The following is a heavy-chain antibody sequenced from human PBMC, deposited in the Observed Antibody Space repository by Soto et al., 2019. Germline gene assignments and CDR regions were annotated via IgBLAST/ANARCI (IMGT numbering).Heavy chain of an antibody. J-gene: IGHJ5*02. V-gene: IGHV4-34*01. Sequence: AETLSLTCAVYGGSFSGYYWSWIRQPPGKGLEWIGEINHSGSTNYNPSLKSRVTISVDTSKNQFSLKLSSVTAADTAVYYCAPPPARKRRFDPWGQGTLVTVSS. CDR3: APPPARKRRFDP. CDR2: INHSGST. CDR1: GGSFSGYY.